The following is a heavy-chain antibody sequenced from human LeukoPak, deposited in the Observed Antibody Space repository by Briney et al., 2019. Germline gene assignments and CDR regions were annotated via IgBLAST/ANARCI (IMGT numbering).Heavy chain of an antibody. Sequence: ASVKVSCKASGYTFTGYGISWVRQAPGQGLEWMGWISAYNGNTNYAQKLQGRVTMTTDTSTSTAYMELRSLRSDDTAVYYCARAGRSQSIAVAGHDYWGQGTLVTVSS. CDR1: GYTFTGYG. D-gene: IGHD6-19*01. CDR3: ARAGRSQSIAVAGHDY. CDR2: ISAYNGNT. J-gene: IGHJ4*02. V-gene: IGHV1-18*01.